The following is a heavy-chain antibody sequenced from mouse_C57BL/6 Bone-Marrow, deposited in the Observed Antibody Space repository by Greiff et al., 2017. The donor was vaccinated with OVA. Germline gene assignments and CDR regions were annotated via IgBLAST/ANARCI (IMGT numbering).Heavy chain of an antibody. D-gene: IGHD1-1*01. CDR3: ARDPPITTVVEYWYCDV. CDR2: ISDGGSYT. Sequence: EVQLVESGGGLVKPGGSLKLSCAASGFTFSSYAMSWVRQTPEKRLEWVATISDGGSYTYYPDNVKGRFTISRDNAKNNLYLQMSHLMSEDTAMYYCARDPPITTVVEYWYCDVWGTGTTVTVSS. CDR1: GFTFSSYA. V-gene: IGHV5-4*01. J-gene: IGHJ1*03.